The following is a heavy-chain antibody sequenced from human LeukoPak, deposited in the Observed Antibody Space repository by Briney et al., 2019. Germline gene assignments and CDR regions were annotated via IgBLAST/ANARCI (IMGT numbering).Heavy chain of an antibody. CDR1: GGSISSYY. CDR2: IYYSGST. V-gene: IGHV4-59*01. CDR3: ARVRGVDYGMDV. Sequence: SETLSLTCTVSGGSISSYYWSWIRQPPGKGLEWIGYIYYSGSTNYNPSLKSRVTISVDTSKTQFSLKLSSVTAADTAVYYCARVRGVDYGMDVWGQGTTVTVSS. D-gene: IGHD3-10*01. J-gene: IGHJ6*02.